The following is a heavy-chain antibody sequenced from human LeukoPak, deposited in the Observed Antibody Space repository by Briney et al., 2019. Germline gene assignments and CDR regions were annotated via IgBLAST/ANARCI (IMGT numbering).Heavy chain of an antibody. Sequence: GGSLRLSCAASGFTFSSYAMSWVRQAPGKGLEWVSAISGSGGSTYYADSVKGRFTISRDNSKNTLYLQMNSLKTEDTAVYYCTRLRSMAAFYYMDVWGKGTTVTVSS. CDR1: GFTFSSYA. CDR2: ISGSGGST. CDR3: TRLRSMAAFYYMDV. D-gene: IGHD6-6*01. V-gene: IGHV3-23*01. J-gene: IGHJ6*03.